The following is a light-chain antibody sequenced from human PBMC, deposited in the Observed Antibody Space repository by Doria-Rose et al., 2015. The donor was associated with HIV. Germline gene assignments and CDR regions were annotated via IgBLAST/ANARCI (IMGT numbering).Light chain of an antibody. CDR2: KAS. J-gene: IGKJ1*01. V-gene: IGKV1-5*03. CDR3: QQFHSYPWT. CDR1: QSISEF. Sequence: DIQMTQSPSTLSASVGDRVTITCRASQSISEFLAWYQQQSGKAPKLLIYKASSLESGVPSRFSGSGSGTEFTLSISSLQPDDFATYYCQQFHSYPWTFGQGTKVEI.